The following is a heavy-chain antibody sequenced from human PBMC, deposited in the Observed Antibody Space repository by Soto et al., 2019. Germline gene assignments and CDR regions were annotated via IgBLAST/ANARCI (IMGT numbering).Heavy chain of an antibody. V-gene: IGHV3-23*01. Sequence: GGSLRLSCAASGFTFSSYAMSSFRQAPGKGVEWVSALSGSGGTTYYADSVKGRFTISRDNSKNTLFLQMNSLRAEDTAIYYCARDSEIVGDTTLHDCWGQGTLVTVSS. CDR1: GFTFSSYA. CDR2: LSGSGGTT. J-gene: IGHJ4*02. D-gene: IGHD1-26*01. CDR3: ARDSEIVGDTTLHDC.